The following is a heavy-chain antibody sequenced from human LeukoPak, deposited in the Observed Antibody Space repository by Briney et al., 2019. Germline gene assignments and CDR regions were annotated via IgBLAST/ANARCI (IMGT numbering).Heavy chain of an antibody. CDR2: LFHSGST. CDR3: ARDFSFHVSGSYSHFDY. CDR1: GASISSGYY. V-gene: IGHV4-38-2*02. D-gene: IGHD3-10*01. Sequence: SETLSLTCTVSGASISSGYYWAWIRQPPGKGLEWIGSLFHSGSTYYNPSLKSRVTISLDTSKTQFSLNLSFVTAADTAVYYCARDFSFHVSGSYSHFDYWGQGVLVTVSS. J-gene: IGHJ4*02.